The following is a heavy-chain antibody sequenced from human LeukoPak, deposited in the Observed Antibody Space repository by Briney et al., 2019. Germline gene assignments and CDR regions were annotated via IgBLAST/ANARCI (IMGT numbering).Heavy chain of an antibody. Sequence: GASVKVSCKASGYTFTGYFMHWVRQAPGQGLEWMGWINPNSGGTNYAQKFQGRVTMTRDTSISTAYMELSRLRSDDTAVYYCARDRVKGYYYMDVWGKGTTVTVSS. J-gene: IGHJ6*03. CDR1: GYTFTGYF. V-gene: IGHV1-2*02. D-gene: IGHD2-21*01. CDR2: INPNSGGT. CDR3: ARDRVKGYYYMDV.